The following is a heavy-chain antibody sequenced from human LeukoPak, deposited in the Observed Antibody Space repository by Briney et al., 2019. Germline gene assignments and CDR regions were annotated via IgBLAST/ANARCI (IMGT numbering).Heavy chain of an antibody. V-gene: IGHV3-48*04. D-gene: IGHD6-19*01. CDR3: ARVGRSGWTVDY. CDR2: ISSSSSNI. CDR1: GFDFSTYS. Sequence: GGSLRLSCAVSGFDFSTYSIDWVRQAPGKGLEWVSYISSSSSNIYHADSVKGRFTISRDNAKNSLHLQMNSLRAEDTAVYYCARVGRSGWTVDYWGQGTLVTVSS. J-gene: IGHJ4*02.